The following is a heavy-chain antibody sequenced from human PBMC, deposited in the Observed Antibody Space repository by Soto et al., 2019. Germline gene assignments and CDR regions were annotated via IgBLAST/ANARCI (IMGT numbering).Heavy chain of an antibody. CDR2: IFSNGDT. V-gene: IGHV3-66*01. CDR1: GFTFSNNY. J-gene: IGHJ4*02. CDR3: AIDGTDNWV. D-gene: IGHD1-1*01. Sequence: ELQLVASGGGLVQPGGSLRLSCAASGFTFSNNYVRWVRQAPGKGLEWVALIFSNGDTRYADSGKGTFTISRDSSSKPLYLQMTRLRVEDPDIYYGAIDGTDNWVGGQGIHVTVSS.